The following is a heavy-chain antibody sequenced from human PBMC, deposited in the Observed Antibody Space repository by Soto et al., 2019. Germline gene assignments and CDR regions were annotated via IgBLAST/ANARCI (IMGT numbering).Heavy chain of an antibody. V-gene: IGHV1-46*01. D-gene: IGHD3-22*01. CDR3: AREGYYYDSSGYSQQETLDPFDI. Sequence: ASVKVSCKASGYTFTSYYMHWVRQAPGQGLEWMGIINPSGGSTSYAQKFQGRVTMTRDTSTSTVYMELSSLRSEDTAVYYCAREGYYYDSSGYSQQETLDPFDIWGQGTMVTVSS. CDR1: GYTFTSYY. CDR2: INPSGGST. J-gene: IGHJ3*02.